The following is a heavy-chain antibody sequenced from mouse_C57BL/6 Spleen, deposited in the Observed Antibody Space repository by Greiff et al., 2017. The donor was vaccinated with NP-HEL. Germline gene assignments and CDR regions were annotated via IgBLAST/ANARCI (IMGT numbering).Heavy chain of an antibody. J-gene: IGHJ2*01. CDR1: GYTFTDYY. Sequence: VQLQQSGPELVKPGASVKISCKASGYTFTDYYMNWVKQSHGKSLEWIGDINPNNGGTSYNQKFKGKATLTVDKSSSTAYMELRSLTSEDSAVYYCAREGYYLDYWGQGTTLTVSS. CDR3: AREGYYLDY. CDR2: INPNNGGT. V-gene: IGHV1-26*01.